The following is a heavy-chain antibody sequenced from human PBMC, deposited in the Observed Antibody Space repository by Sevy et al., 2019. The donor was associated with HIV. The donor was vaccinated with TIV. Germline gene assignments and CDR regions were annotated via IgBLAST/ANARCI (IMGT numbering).Heavy chain of an antibody. J-gene: IGHJ5*02. Sequence: ASVKVSCKASGYTFTSYGISWVRQAPGEGLEWMGWISAYNGNTNYAQKLHGRVTMTTDTSTSTAYMELRSLRSDDTAVYCCARSHVWGSYRPSLQLSETYNWFDPWGQGTLVTVSS. CDR3: ARSHVWGSYRPSLQLSETYNWFDP. V-gene: IGHV1-18*01. D-gene: IGHD3-16*02. CDR2: ISAYNGNT. CDR1: GYTFTSYG.